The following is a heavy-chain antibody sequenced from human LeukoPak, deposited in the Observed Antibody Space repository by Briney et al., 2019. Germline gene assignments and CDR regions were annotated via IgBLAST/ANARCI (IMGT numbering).Heavy chain of an antibody. CDR3: ARGQRYSSSWFGMDV. J-gene: IGHJ6*02. V-gene: IGHV1-69*13. Sequence: ASVKVSCKASGGTFSSYAISWVRQAPGQGLEWMGGIIPIFGTANYAQKFQGRVTITADESTTTAYMELSSLRSEDTAVYYCARGQRYSSSWFGMDVWGQGTTVTVSS. D-gene: IGHD6-13*01. CDR2: IIPIFGTA. CDR1: GGTFSSYA.